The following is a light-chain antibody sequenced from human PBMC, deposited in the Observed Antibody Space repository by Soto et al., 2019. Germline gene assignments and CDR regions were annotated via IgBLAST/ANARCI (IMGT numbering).Light chain of an antibody. J-gene: IGLJ1*01. Sequence: QSALTQPPSASGSPGQSVTISCTGTSGDVGGYTHVSWFQQHPGKAPKLMIYDVSKRPSGVPDRFSGSKSGNTASLTVSGLQAEDEADYYCSSYAGSSTYVFGTGTKGTVL. CDR3: SSYAGSSTYV. CDR2: DVS. CDR1: SGDVGGYTH. V-gene: IGLV2-8*01.